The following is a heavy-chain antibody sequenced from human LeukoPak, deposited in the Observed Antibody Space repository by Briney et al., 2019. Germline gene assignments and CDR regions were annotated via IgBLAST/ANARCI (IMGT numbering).Heavy chain of an antibody. V-gene: IGHV3-30-3*01. CDR3: VKDIGSYYDY. CDR2: ISYDGSNK. D-gene: IGHD3-10*01. J-gene: IGHJ4*02. Sequence: GGSLRLSCAASGFTFSNYVIHWVRQAPGKGLEWVAVISYDGSNKYYADSVKGRFTISRDNSKNTLYLEMNSLRAEDTAVYYCVKDIGSYYDYWGQGILVTVSS. CDR1: GFTFSNYV.